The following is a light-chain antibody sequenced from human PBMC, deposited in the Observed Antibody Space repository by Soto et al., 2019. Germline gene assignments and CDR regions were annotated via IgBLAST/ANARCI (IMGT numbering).Light chain of an antibody. CDR3: QQYKNWPPIT. Sequence: VMTQSPATLSVSPGDRATLSCRASQSVGSDLAWYQQKRGQAPRLLIYGASTRATGIPARFSGSASGTEFTLTISGLQSEDFAVYYCQQYKNWPPITFAQGTRLEIK. CDR2: GAS. J-gene: IGKJ5*01. CDR1: QSVGSD. V-gene: IGKV3-15*01.